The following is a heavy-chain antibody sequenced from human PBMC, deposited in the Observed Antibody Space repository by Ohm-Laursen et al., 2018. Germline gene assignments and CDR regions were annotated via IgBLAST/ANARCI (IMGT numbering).Heavy chain of an antibody. CDR3: AKGPRLSVPRYAFDI. CDR1: GFTFSNAW. V-gene: IGHV3-11*04. Sequence: SLRLSCAASGFTFSNAWMSWVRQAPGKGLDWVSYIGIAGSTIYYADSMKGRFTISRDNAKNSLFLQMNSLRAEDTAVYYCAKGPRLSVPRYAFDIWGQGTMVTVSS. J-gene: IGHJ3*02. CDR2: IGIAGSTI. D-gene: IGHD3-16*01.